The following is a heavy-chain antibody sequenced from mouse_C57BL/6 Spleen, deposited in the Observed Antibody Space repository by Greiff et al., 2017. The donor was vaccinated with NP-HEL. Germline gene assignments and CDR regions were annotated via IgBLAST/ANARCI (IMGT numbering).Heavy chain of an antibody. CDR1: GFTFSSYA. CDR2: ISDGGSYT. D-gene: IGHD1-1*01. Sequence: EVKVVESGGGLVKPGGSLKLSCAASGFTFSSYAMSWVRQTPEKRLEWVATISDGGSYTYYPDNVKGRFTISRDNAKNNLYLQMSHLKSEDTAMYYCARALYYYGSSYWYFDVWGTGTTVTVSS. CDR3: ARALYYYGSSYWYFDV. J-gene: IGHJ1*03. V-gene: IGHV5-4*03.